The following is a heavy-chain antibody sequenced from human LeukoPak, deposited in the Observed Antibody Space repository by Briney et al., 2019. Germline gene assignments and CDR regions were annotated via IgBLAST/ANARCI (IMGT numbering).Heavy chain of an antibody. J-gene: IGHJ3*02. D-gene: IGHD3-22*01. CDR3: AKFSWAYYSCGYAKRPDAFGI. CDR2: ISAYNGNT. CDR1: GYTFTSYG. V-gene: IGHV1-18*01. Sequence: GASVKVSCKASGYTFTSYGISWVRQAPGQGLEWMGWISAYNGNTNYAQKLQGRVTMTTDTSTSTAYMELRSLRSDDTAVYYCAKFSWAYYSCGYAKRPDAFGIWGQGTMVTVPS.